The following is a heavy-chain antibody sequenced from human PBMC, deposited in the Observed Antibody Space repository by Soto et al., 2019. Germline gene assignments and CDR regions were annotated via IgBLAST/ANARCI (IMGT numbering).Heavy chain of an antibody. J-gene: IGHJ4*02. V-gene: IGHV3-30-3*02. CDR1: GFTFSSYA. CDR3: TKTASTWTTFNDRFDY. CDR2: ISYDGTNK. D-gene: IGHD1-1*01. Sequence: PWGSLRLSCAASGFTFSSYAMHWIRQAPGKGLEWVAVISYDGTNKYYADSVKGRFTISRDNSKNTLSLQMNSLRAEDTAVFYCTKTASTWTTFNDRFDYWGQGTLVTVSS.